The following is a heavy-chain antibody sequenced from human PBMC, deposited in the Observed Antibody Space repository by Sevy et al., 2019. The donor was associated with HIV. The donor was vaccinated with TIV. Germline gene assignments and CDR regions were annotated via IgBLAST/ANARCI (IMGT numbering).Heavy chain of an antibody. CDR2: INQDGSEK. J-gene: IGHJ4*02. CDR3: ARDSKADYNYGLEEMMAY. V-gene: IGHV3-7*01. D-gene: IGHD3-16*01. CDR1: GFTFSSYW. Sequence: GGSLRLSCAASGFTFSSYWMSWVRQAPGKGLEWVANINQDGSEKHYGDSVKGLVTISRDSSKNSLFLQVHSLRVEDTAVYYGARDSKADYNYGLEEMMAYWGQGTLVTVSS.